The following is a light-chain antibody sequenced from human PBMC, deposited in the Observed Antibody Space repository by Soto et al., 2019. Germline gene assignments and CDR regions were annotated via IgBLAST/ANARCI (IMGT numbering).Light chain of an antibody. Sequence: DIQMTQSPSSLSASVGDRVTITCRASQSISSYLNWYQQKPGKAPKLLIYAASSLQSGVPSRFSGSGSGTDFTLTISSLQPEDFATYYWQQSYSTPWTLGQGTQVEIK. CDR3: QQSYSTPWT. CDR1: QSISSY. CDR2: AAS. V-gene: IGKV1-39*01. J-gene: IGKJ1*01.